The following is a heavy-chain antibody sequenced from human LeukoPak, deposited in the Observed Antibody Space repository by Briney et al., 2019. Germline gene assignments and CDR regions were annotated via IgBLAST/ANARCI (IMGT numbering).Heavy chain of an antibody. CDR2: INPTGGST. D-gene: IGHD6-6*01. V-gene: IGHV1-46*01. CDR3: ARTAARRFDC. CDR1: GCTFPSYF. Sequence: ASVKVSCKASGCTFPSYFMHWVRQAPGQGLEWMGIINPTGGSTTYAQKFQGRVTMTRDTSTSTVYMELSSLRSDDTAVYYCARTAARRFDCWGQGTLVTVSS. J-gene: IGHJ4*02.